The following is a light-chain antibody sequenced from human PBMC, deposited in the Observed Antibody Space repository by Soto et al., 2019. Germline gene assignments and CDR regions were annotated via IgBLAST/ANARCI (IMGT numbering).Light chain of an antibody. CDR3: QSYDSSLIGVV. CDR2: GNT. Sequence: QAVLTQPPSVSGAPGQGVTISCTGSSSNIGAGYDVHWYQQLPGTAPKLLIYGNTNRPSGVPDRFSGSKSGTSASLAITGLQSEDEADYYCQSYDSSLIGVVFGGGTKLTVL. J-gene: IGLJ2*01. V-gene: IGLV1-40*01. CDR1: SSNIGAGYD.